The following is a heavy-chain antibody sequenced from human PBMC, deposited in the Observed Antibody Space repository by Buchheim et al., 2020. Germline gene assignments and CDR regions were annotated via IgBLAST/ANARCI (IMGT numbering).Heavy chain of an antibody. CDR1: GDSISGSDEY. CDR3: ARGMNHYDSTPPWFDP. V-gene: IGHV4-30-4*01. D-gene: IGHD3-22*01. Sequence: QVQLQESGPGLVKPSETLSLTCTVSGDSISGSDEYWSWLRQPPGKGLEWIAYIYHSGTTYYHPSLGSRIVLSVETSKNQLSLRLSSVTAADTAVYYCARGMNHYDSTPPWFDPWGRGTL. CDR2: IYHSGTT. J-gene: IGHJ5*02.